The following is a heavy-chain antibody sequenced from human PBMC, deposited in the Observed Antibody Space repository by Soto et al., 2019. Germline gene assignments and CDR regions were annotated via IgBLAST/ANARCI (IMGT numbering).Heavy chain of an antibody. Sequence: SETLSLTCTVSGGSISSYYWSWIRQPPGKGLEWIGYIYYSGSTNYNPSLKSRVTISVDTSKKQFSLKLSSVTAADTAVYYCARAPHYGGNSDNWFDPWGQGTLVTVS. CDR2: IYYSGST. CDR1: GGSISSYY. D-gene: IGHD4-17*01. V-gene: IGHV4-59*01. J-gene: IGHJ5*02. CDR3: ARAPHYGGNSDNWFDP.